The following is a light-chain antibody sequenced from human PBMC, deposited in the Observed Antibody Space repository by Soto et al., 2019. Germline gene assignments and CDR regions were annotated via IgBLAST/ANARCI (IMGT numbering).Light chain of an antibody. CDR3: QKYRSVPV. J-gene: IGKJ3*01. Sequence: DIQMTQSPTSLSASVGDRVTITCRASQGIRNYVAWYQQIPGKAPKRLIYAASTLQSGVPARFSGSGSGTDSPLTINGLPPEYVATYSCQKYRSVPVFGPGTKVEIK. CDR2: AAS. CDR1: QGIRNY. V-gene: IGKV1-27*01.